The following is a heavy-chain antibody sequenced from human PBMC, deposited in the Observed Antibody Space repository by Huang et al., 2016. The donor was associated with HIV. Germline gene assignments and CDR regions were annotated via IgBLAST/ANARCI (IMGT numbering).Heavy chain of an antibody. CDR2: IKSKSDGGTI. D-gene: IGHD1-1*01. CDR1: GFTFTNAW. V-gene: IGHV3-15*01. Sequence: EVQLVESGGGLVKPGGSLRLSCAASGFTFTNAWMTWVRQAPGKGLEWVGRIKSKSDGGTIDYAASVRGRFTLSRDDSQNTLYLQMTSLKSDDTAIYYCNTEGDWNTWLSDYWGQGTLVIVSS. CDR3: NTEGDWNTWLSDY. J-gene: IGHJ4*02.